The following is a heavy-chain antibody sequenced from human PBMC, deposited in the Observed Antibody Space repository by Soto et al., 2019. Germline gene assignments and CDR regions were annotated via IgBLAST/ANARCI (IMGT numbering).Heavy chain of an antibody. Sequence: QVQLVQSGAEVKKPGASVKVSCKASGYTFTSYGISWVRQAPGQGLEWMGWISAYNGKTNYAQKLQGRVTMTTDTSTSTAYTELRSLRSDDTAVYYCARDTSPVTTGKYYDGMDVWGQGTTVTVSS. V-gene: IGHV1-18*01. D-gene: IGHD4-17*01. CDR3: ARDTSPVTTGKYYDGMDV. CDR1: GYTFTSYG. J-gene: IGHJ6*02. CDR2: ISAYNGKT.